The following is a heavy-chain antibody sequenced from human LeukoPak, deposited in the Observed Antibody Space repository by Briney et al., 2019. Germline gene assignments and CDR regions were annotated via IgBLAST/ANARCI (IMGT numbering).Heavy chain of an antibody. CDR2: ISTSSSYI. J-gene: IGHJ3*02. Sequence: GGSLRLSCAASGFTFSSYSMNWVRQAPGKGLEWVSSISTSSSYIHYADSVKGRFTISRDNAKNSLYLQMNSLRAEDTAVYYCARDPRDAFDIWGQGTMVTVSS. V-gene: IGHV3-21*01. CDR1: GFTFSSYS. CDR3: ARDPRDAFDI.